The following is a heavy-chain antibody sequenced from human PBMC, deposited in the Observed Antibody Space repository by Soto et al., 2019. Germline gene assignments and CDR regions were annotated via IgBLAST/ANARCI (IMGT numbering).Heavy chain of an antibody. CDR2: IFYSGST. Sequence: PSETLSLTCTVSGGSISSSSHYWGWIRQPPGKGLEWIGSIFYSGSTSYNPSLKSRVTISVDTSKKQFSLKLSSVTAADTAVYFCARRESYDILTGYYHFDYWGQGTLVTVSS. V-gene: IGHV4-39*01. CDR1: GGSISSSSHY. J-gene: IGHJ4*02. D-gene: IGHD3-9*01. CDR3: ARRESYDILTGYYHFDY.